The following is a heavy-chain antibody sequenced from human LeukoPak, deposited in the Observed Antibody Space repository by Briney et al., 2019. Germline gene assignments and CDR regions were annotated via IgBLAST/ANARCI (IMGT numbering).Heavy chain of an antibody. D-gene: IGHD3-16*01. Sequence: SETLSLTCTISSDSISSYYWSWIRQLAGKGLEWIGRMSASGITNCNPSLKSRVTMSVDTSKKELSLNLSSVTAADTAVYYCARGRRSTSFGDHNYLDPWGQGILVIVSS. V-gene: IGHV4-4*07. CDR3: ARGRRSTSFGDHNYLDP. CDR2: MSASGIT. CDR1: SDSISSYY. J-gene: IGHJ5*02.